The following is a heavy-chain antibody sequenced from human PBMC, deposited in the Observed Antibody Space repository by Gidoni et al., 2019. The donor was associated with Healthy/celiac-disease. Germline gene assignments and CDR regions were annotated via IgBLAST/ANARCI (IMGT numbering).Heavy chain of an antibody. CDR1: GYTFTSYY. D-gene: IGHD6-13*01. CDR2: INPSGGST. Sequence: QVQLVQSGAEVKKPGASVKVSCKASGYTFTSYYMHWVRQAPGQGLEWMGIINPSGGSTSYAQKFQGRVTMTRDTSTSTVYMELSSLRSEDTAVYYCASLEPSSSWDPYYMDVWGKGTTVTVSS. J-gene: IGHJ6*03. CDR3: ASLEPSSSWDPYYMDV. V-gene: IGHV1-46*01.